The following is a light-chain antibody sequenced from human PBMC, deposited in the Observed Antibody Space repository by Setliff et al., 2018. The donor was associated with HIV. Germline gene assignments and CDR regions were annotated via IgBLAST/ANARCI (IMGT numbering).Light chain of an antibody. CDR2: RNN. V-gene: IGLV1-47*01. Sequence: QSALTQPPSVSATPGQTVTMSCSGSSSNIGNNYVYWYQRLPGMAPKLLIYRNNQRPSDVPERLSGSKSGTSASLAISGLRSEDEADYYCAAWDDLSSPDVQFGGGTKGTVL. CDR3: AAWDDLSSPDVQ. CDR1: SSNIGNNY. J-gene: IGLJ2*01.